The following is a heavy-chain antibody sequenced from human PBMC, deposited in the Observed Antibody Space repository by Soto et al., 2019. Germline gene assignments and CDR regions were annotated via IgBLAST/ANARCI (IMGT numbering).Heavy chain of an antibody. CDR1: GFSFSSST. V-gene: IGHV3-48*01. CDR3: ARVRRNDASDYYGMDV. D-gene: IGHD1-1*01. Sequence: GGSLRLSCAASGFSFSSSTMNWVRQAPGKGLEWVSYISSGSTTIYYAESVKGRFTISRDNGKNSLYLQMNSLRGEDTAVYYCARVRRNDASDYYGMDVWGQGTTVTVSS. CDR2: ISSGSTTI. J-gene: IGHJ6*02.